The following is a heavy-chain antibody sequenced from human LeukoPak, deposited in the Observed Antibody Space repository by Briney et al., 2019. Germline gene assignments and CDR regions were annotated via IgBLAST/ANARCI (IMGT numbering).Heavy chain of an antibody. J-gene: IGHJ1*01. CDR3: ARGGAAAGTSSSPEYFQH. Sequence: GGSLRLSCAASGFTVSSNYMSWVRQAPGKGLEWVSVIYRGGSTYYADSVKGRFTISRDNSKNTLYLQMNSLRAEDTAVYYCARGGAAAGTSSSPEYFQHWGQGTLVTVSS. CDR1: GFTVSSNY. CDR2: IYRGGST. V-gene: IGHV3-66*01. D-gene: IGHD6-13*01.